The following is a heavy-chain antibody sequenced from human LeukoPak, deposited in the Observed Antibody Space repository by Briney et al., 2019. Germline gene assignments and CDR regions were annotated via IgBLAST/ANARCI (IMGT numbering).Heavy chain of an antibody. V-gene: IGHV1-2*02. J-gene: IGHJ4*02. D-gene: IGHD6-19*01. CDR2: INPNSGGT. CDR1: GYTFTGYY. CDR3: AIGEYSSGWYFDY. Sequence: ASVKVSCKASGYTFTGYYMHWVRQAPGQGLEWMGWINPNSGGTNYAQKFQGRVPMTRDTSISTAYMELSRLRSDDTAVYYCAIGEYSSGWYFDYWGQGTLVTVSS.